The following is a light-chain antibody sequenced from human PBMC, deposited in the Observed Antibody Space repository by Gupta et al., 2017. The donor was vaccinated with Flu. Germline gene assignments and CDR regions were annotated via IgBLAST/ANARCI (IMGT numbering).Light chain of an antibody. CDR1: QSISNY. CDR2: GAS. J-gene: IGKJ3*01. Sequence: FSLSASVGDRGTITCRARQSISNYLNWYQQKPGKAPTPLLYGASNLQSGVASRFTGSGYGKDFTLTISSPQPEDFATYYCHENDDSPLLTFGHGTIVEMK. V-gene: IGKV1-39*01. CDR3: HENDDSPLLT.